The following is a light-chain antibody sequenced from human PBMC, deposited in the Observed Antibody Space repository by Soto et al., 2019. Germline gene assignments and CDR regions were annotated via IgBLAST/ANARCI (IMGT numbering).Light chain of an antibody. CDR1: QTISDS. V-gene: IGKV1-39*01. Sequence: DNQITQSPSSLSASVGDRVTITCRASQTISDSLNWYQQKPGKAPKLLIYSASSLQSRVPSRFSGSGSGTDFSLTISSLQPEDFATYYCQQSYTTPRTFGQGTKVDIK. CDR2: SAS. J-gene: IGKJ1*01. CDR3: QQSYTTPRT.